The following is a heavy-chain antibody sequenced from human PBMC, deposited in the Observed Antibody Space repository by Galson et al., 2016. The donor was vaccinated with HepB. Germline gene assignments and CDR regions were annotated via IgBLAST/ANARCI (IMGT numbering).Heavy chain of an antibody. CDR2: TPYRGTT. CDR3: ARFYSGSWSFEY. CDR1: GGSSRSIGSYY. V-gene: IGHV4-61*01. J-gene: IGHJ4*02. Sequence: SETLSLTCTVSGGSSRSIGSYYWSWIRQPPGKGLEWIGYTPYRGTTKYSPSLESRVTISLDTSKQQSSLKLHSVTAADTAVYYCARFYSGSWSFEYWGQGALVTVSS. D-gene: IGHD5-12*01.